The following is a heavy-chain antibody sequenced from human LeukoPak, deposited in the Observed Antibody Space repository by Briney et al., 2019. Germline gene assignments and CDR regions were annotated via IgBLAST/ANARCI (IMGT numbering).Heavy chain of an antibody. CDR3: ARDRCSGGSCYSVGPWFDP. CDR1: GGSISSYY. Sequence: SETLSLTCTVSGGSISSYYWSWIRQPPGKGLEWIGYIYYSGSTNYNPSLKSRVTISVDTSKNQFSLKLSSVTAADTAVYYCARDRCSGGSCYSVGPWFDPWGQGTLATVSS. V-gene: IGHV4-59*01. CDR2: IYYSGST. J-gene: IGHJ5*02. D-gene: IGHD2-15*01.